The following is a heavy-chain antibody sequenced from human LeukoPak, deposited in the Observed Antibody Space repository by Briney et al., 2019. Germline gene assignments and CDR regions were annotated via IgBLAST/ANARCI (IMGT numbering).Heavy chain of an antibody. CDR3: ARSSREPSGSYYDY. Sequence: SETLSLTCAVYGGSFSGYYWSWIRQPPGKGLEWIGEINHSESTNYNPSLKSRVTISVDTSKNQFSLKLSSVTAADTAVYYCARSSREPSGSYYDYWGQGTLVTVSS. D-gene: IGHD1-26*01. CDR2: INHSEST. J-gene: IGHJ4*02. CDR1: GGSFSGYY. V-gene: IGHV4-34*01.